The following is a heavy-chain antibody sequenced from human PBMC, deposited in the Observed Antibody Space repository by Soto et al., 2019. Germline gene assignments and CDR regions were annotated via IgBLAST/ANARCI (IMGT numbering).Heavy chain of an antibody. V-gene: IGHV3-15*01. CDR1: GFTFSNAW. J-gene: IGHJ4*02. CDR3: TTDRRTIFGVVINDY. Sequence: VGSLRLSCAASGFTFSNAWMSWVRQALGKGLEWVGRIKSKTDGGTTDYAAPVKGRFTISRDDSKNTLYLQMNSLKTEDTAVYYCTTDRRTIFGVVINDYWGQGTLVTVSS. CDR2: IKSKTDGGTT. D-gene: IGHD3-3*01.